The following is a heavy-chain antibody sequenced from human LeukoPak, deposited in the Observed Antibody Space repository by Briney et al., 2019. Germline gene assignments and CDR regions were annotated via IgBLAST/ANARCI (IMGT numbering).Heavy chain of an antibody. Sequence: SETLSLTCTVSGGSISSSSYYWGWIRQPPGKGLEWIGSIYYSGSTYYNPSLKSRVTISVDTSKNQFSLKLSSVTAADTAVYYCARDFRTNYYYYMDVWGKGTTVTVSS. CDR2: IYYSGST. CDR1: GGSISSSSYY. CDR3: ARDFRTNYYYYMDV. V-gene: IGHV4-39*02. D-gene: IGHD1-14*01. J-gene: IGHJ6*03.